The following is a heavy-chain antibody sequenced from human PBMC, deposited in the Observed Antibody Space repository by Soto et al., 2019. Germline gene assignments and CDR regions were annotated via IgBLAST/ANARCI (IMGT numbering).Heavy chain of an antibody. CDR3: ARGYPGYYDSSGYYHDY. Sequence: ASVKVSCKASGGTFSSYAISWVRQAPGQGLEWMGGIIPIFGTANYAQKFQGRVTITTDASTSTAYMELSSLRSEDTAVYYCARGYPGYYDSSGYYHDYWGQGTLVNVSS. CDR1: GGTFSSYA. J-gene: IGHJ4*02. CDR2: IIPIFGTA. D-gene: IGHD3-22*01. V-gene: IGHV1-69*05.